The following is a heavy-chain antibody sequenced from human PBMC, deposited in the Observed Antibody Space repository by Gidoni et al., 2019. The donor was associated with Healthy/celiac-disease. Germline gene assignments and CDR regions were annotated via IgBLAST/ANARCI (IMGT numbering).Heavy chain of an antibody. V-gene: IGHV4-38-2*02. CDR1: GYSISSGYY. CDR2: IYHSGST. CDR3: ARDGYYDFWSGYLSYGMDV. D-gene: IGHD3-3*01. Sequence: QVQLQESGPGLVKPSETLSLTCTVSGYSISSGYYWGWIRHPPGKGLDWIGSIYHSGSTYYHPYLKSRVTISVDTSKNQFSLKLSSVTAADTAVYYCARDGYYDFWSGYLSYGMDVWGQGTTVTVSS. J-gene: IGHJ6*02.